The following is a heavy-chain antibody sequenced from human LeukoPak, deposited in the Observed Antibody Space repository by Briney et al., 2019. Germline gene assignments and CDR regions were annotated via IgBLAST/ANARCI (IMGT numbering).Heavy chain of an antibody. CDR2: INHSGST. J-gene: IGHJ6*03. D-gene: IGHD2-15*01. V-gene: IGHV4-34*01. Sequence: PSETLSLTCAVYGGSFSGYYWSWIRQPPGKGLEWIGEINHSGSTDYNPSLKSRVTISVDTSKNQFSLKLNSVTAADTAVYYCARGYCSGGSCYSLHYYYYMDVWGKGTTVTVSS. CDR1: GGSFSGYY. CDR3: ARGYCSGGSCYSLHYYYYMDV.